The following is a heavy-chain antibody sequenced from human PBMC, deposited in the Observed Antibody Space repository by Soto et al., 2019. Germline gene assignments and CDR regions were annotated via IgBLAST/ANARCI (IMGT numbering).Heavy chain of an antibody. CDR1: GFTFNNYG. D-gene: IGHD1-1*01. V-gene: IGHV3-30*03. CDR2: ISFDGNNE. CDR3: AREYDIAYPLDY. Sequence: QVQLVESGGGVVQPGRSLRLSCAASGFTFNNYGVHWVRQAPGKGLEWVAFISFDGNNEYYAGSVKGRFTISRDNSKNTLYLQMNSLRADDRAVYYCAREYDIAYPLDYWGQGTQVTVSS. J-gene: IGHJ4*02.